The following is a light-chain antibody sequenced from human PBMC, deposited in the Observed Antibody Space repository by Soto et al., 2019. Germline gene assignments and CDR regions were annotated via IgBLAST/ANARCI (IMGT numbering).Light chain of an antibody. CDR1: QSVSSNF. CDR2: GAS. Sequence: EIVLTQSPGTLSLSPGERATLSCRASQSVSSNFLAWYQQKPGQAPRLLIFGASSRATGIPDRFSGSGSGTDFTLTISRLEPEDFAVYYCQQYGSSPVTFGQGTRLEIK. J-gene: IGKJ5*01. V-gene: IGKV3-20*01. CDR3: QQYGSSPVT.